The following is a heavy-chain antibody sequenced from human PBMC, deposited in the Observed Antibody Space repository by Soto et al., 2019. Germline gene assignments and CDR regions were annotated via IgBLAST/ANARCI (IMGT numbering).Heavy chain of an antibody. V-gene: IGHV3-23*01. D-gene: IGHD1-26*01. Sequence: EVQLLESGGALVRPGGSLRLSCAASGFTFSSNAMSWVRQAPGRGLEWVSTISDSGSSSYYPDSVKGRFTISRDNSRGTLFLQMNSLRAEDTALYYCVTQYSGGYSDWGQGTLVTGSS. CDR3: VTQYSGGYSD. J-gene: IGHJ4*02. CDR1: GFTFSSNA. CDR2: ISDSGSSS.